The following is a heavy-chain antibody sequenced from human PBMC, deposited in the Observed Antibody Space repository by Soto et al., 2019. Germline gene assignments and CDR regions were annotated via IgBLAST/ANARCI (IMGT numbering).Heavy chain of an antibody. J-gene: IGHJ5*02. D-gene: IGHD3-3*01. CDR1: GYTFTSYG. CDR2: ISAYNGNT. V-gene: IGHV1-18*01. Sequence: ASVKVSCKASGYTFTSYGISWVRQAPGQGLEWMGWISAYNGNTNYAQKLQGRVTMTTDTSTSTAYMELRSLRSDDTAGDYCARVGGGDYDFWSGYPQPNWFDPWGQGTLVTVSS. CDR3: ARVGGGDYDFWSGYPQPNWFDP.